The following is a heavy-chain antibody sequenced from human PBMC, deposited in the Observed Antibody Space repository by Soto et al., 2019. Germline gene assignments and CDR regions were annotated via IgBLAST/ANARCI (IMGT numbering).Heavy chain of an antibody. CDR3: ASGIQLWLRRINNGYSG. CDR1: GGTFSTYA. D-gene: IGHD5-18*01. CDR2: IIPMFGTA. V-gene: IGHV1-69*12. Sequence: QVQLVQSGAEVKKPESSVKVSCKAPGGTFSTYAISWVRQAPGQGLEWMGGIIPMFGTANYAQRFQDRVTITADEPTNTVYMELSSLRSEVTAVYFCASGIQLWLRRINNGYSGWGQGTLVTVSS. J-gene: IGHJ4*02.